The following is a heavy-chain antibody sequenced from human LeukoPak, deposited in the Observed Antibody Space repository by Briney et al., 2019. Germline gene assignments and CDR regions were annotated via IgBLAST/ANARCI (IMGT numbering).Heavy chain of an antibody. D-gene: IGHD3-22*01. CDR2: INTNTGNP. J-gene: IGHJ4*02. CDR3: ARGGPNYYDSSGYYPDY. Sequence: ASVKVSCKASGYTFTSYAMNWVRQAPGQGLEWMGWINTNTGNPTYAQGFTGRFVFSLDTSVSTAYLQISSLKAEDTAVYYCARGGPNYYDSSGYYPDYWGQGTLVTVSS. CDR1: GYTFTSYA. V-gene: IGHV7-4-1*02.